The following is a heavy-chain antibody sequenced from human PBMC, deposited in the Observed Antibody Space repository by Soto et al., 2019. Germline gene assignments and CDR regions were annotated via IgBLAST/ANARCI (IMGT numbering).Heavy chain of an antibody. V-gene: IGHV3-30*18. CDR1: GFTFSSYG. J-gene: IGHJ4*02. D-gene: IGHD2-15*01. CDR2: ISYDGSNK. CDR3: AKDGADYCSGGSCYPPDY. Sequence: QVQLVESGGGVVQPGRSLRLSCAASGFTFSSYGMHWVRQAPGKGLEWVAVISYDGSNKYYADSVKGRFTISRDNSKNTLYLQMNSLRAEDTAVYYCAKDGADYCSGGSCYPPDYWGQGTLVTVSS.